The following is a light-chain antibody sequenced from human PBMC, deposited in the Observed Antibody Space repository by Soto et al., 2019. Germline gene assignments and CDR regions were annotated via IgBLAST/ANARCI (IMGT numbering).Light chain of an antibody. V-gene: IGKV3-11*01. CDR2: DAY. Sequence: EIVMTQSPATLSVSPGERATLSCRTSQSFRGLLAWYQQKPGQAPTLLIYDAYNRATGIPPRFSGSGSGTDFTLTISSLEPEYSAVYYCQLRHWWPITFGQGTRLEIK. J-gene: IGKJ5*01. CDR1: QSFRGL. CDR3: QLRHWWPIT.